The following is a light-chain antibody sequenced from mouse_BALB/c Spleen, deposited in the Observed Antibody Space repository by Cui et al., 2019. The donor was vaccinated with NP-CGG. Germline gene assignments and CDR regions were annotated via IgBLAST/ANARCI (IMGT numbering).Light chain of an antibody. J-gene: IGLJ1*01. CDR3: ALRYSNHWV. CDR2: GTN. CDR1: TGAVTTSNY. Sequence: QAVVTQESALTTSPGETVTLTCRSSTGAVTTSNYANWVQEKPDHLFTGLIGGTNNRAPGVPARFSGSLIGDKAALTITGAQTDDEAIYFCALRYSNHWVFGGGTKLTVL. V-gene: IGLV1*01.